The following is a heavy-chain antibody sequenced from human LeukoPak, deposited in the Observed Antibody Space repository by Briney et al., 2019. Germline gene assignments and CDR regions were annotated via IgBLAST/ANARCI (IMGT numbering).Heavy chain of an antibody. D-gene: IGHD5-12*01. J-gene: IGHJ4*02. CDR2: ISPNSGGT. Sequence: ASVKVSCKASGYTFGAYYMHWVRQAPGLGLEWMGWISPNSGGTNYAQKFQGRVTMTRDTSISTAYMELSRLRSDDTAVYYCARDRAVATIGGVDYWGQGTLVTVSS. V-gene: IGHV1-2*02. CDR3: ARDRAVATIGGVDY. CDR1: GYTFGAYY.